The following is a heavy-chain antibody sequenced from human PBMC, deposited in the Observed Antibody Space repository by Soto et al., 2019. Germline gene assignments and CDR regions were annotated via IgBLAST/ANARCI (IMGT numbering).Heavy chain of an antibody. J-gene: IGHJ5*02. CDR1: GDSVSSNSAA. CDR3: ERAPKVATGTSIEGNWFAP. D-gene: IGHD5-12*01. Sequence: PSQTLSLTCAISGDSVSSNSAAWNWIRQSPSRGLEWLGRTYYRSKWYNDYAVSVKSRITINPATSKNQFSLQLNAVTPEDTAVYYCERAPKVATGTSIEGNWFAPWGQGTLVTVSS. V-gene: IGHV6-1*01. CDR2: TYYRSKWYN.